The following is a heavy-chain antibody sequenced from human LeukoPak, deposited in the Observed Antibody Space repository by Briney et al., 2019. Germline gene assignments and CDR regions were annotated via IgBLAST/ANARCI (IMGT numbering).Heavy chain of an antibody. D-gene: IGHD1-26*01. Sequence: GGSLRLSCAVSGFTFSSYGMSWVRQAPGKGLEWVSSISGSGGSTYYADSVKGRFTISRYNSKNTLYLQMNSLRAEDTAVYYCAKDPASGSYYFDYWGQGTLVTVSS. CDR3: AKDPASGSYYFDY. CDR2: ISGSGGST. V-gene: IGHV3-23*01. CDR1: GFTFSSYG. J-gene: IGHJ4*02.